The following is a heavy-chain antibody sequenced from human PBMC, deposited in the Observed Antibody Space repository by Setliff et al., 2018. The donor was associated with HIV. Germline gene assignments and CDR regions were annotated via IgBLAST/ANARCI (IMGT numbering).Heavy chain of an antibody. V-gene: IGHV4-39*02. J-gene: IGHJ5*02. CDR2: IHYNGRA. D-gene: IGHD1-26*01. CDR1: GDSITSNDDY. Sequence: ASETLSLTCTVSGDSITSNDDYWGWIHQPPGKGLEWIGIIHYNGRAYYDPSLKSRVSISVDSSQTHFSLRLRSVTASDSAVYYCARYRSKLDWFAPWGQGALVTVSS. CDR3: ARYRSKLDWFAP.